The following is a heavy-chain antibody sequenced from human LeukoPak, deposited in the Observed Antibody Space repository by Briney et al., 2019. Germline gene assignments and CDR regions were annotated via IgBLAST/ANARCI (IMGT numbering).Heavy chain of an antibody. V-gene: IGHV3-53*01. J-gene: IGHJ4*02. CDR1: GLIVSSNY. CDR2: IYTGGTT. Sequence: GGSLRLSCAASGLIVSSNYVGWVRQAPGKGLEWVSVIYTGGTTHYAPSVMGRFTISRDDSQNTVHLHMSGLRDEDTVLYDCAREGSFQSFDYWGQGTLVAVSS. D-gene: IGHD6-13*01. CDR3: AREGSFQSFDY.